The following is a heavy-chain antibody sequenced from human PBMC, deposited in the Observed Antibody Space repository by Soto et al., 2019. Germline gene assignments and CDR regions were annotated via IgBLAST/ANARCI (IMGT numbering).Heavy chain of an antibody. CDR2: INHSGST. CDR3: ARGGGGHIAVAGTLYLQH. Sequence: SETLSLTCAVYGGSFSGYYWSWIRQPPEKGLEWIGEINHSGSTNYNQSLKSRVTISLDTSKNQFSLKLSSVTAADTAVYYCARGGGGHIAVAGTLYLQHGGQGTLVPVS. J-gene: IGHJ1*01. D-gene: IGHD6-19*01. CDR1: GGSFSGYY. V-gene: IGHV4-34*01.